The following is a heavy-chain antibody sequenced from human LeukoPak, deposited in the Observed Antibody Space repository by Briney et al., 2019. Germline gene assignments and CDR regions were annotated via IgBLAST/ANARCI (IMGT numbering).Heavy chain of an antibody. CDR1: GGSISSSSYY. D-gene: IGHD4-17*01. Sequence: SETLSLTCTVSGGSISSSSYYWGWIRQPPGKAQEWIGSIYYSGSTYYNPSLKSRVTISVDTSKNQFSLKLSSVTAADTAVYYCARLPTVTYYFDYWGQGTLVTVSS. V-gene: IGHV4-39*01. J-gene: IGHJ4*02. CDR3: ARLPTVTYYFDY. CDR2: IYYSGST.